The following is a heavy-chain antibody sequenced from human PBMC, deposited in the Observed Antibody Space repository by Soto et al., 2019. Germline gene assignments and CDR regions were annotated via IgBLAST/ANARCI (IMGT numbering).Heavy chain of an antibody. CDR3: ATIYDSSGYYYGNNWFDP. CDR1: GASISSGDYY. Sequence: SETLSLTCNVSGASISSGDYYWSWIRQHPGKGLEWIGYIWHTGSTYYNPSLKSRITISVDTSKNQFSLKLSSVTAADTAVYFCATIYDSSGYYYGNNWFDPWGQGTLVTVS. V-gene: IGHV4-31*03. J-gene: IGHJ5*02. D-gene: IGHD3-22*01. CDR2: IWHTGST.